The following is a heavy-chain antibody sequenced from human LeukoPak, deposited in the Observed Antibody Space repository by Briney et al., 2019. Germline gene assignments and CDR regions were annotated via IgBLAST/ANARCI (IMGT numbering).Heavy chain of an antibody. V-gene: IGHV1-2*02. Sequence: ASVKVSCKASGYTFTGYYMHWVRQAPGQGLEWMGWINPNSGGTNYAQKFQGRVTMTRDTSISTTYMELSSLRSEDMAVYYCARDARFNYYDSSAAFDYWGQGTLVTVSS. CDR2: INPNSGGT. J-gene: IGHJ4*02. CDR1: GYTFTGYY. D-gene: IGHD3-22*01. CDR3: ARDARFNYYDSSAAFDY.